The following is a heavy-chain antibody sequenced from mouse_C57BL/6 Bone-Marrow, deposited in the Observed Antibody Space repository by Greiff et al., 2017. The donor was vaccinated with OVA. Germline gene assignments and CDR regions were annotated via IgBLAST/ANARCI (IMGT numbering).Heavy chain of an antibody. V-gene: IGHV5-4*01. CDR1: GFTFSSYA. CDR3: ARDYYYGSSLWYFDV. Sequence: DVHLVESGGGLVKPGGSLKLSCAASGFTFSSYAMSWVRQTPEKRLEWVATISDGGSYTYYPDNVKGRFTISRDNAKNNLYLQMSHLKSEDTAMYYCARDYYYGSSLWYFDVWGTGTTVTVSS. D-gene: IGHD1-1*01. J-gene: IGHJ1*03. CDR2: ISDGGSYT.